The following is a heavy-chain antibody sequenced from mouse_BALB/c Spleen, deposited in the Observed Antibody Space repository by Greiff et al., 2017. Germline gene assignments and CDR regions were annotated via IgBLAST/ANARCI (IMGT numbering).Heavy chain of an antibody. D-gene: IGHD2-13*01. V-gene: IGHV2-9-2*01. CDR2: IWTGGGT. CDR3: VRLTGPYAMDY. J-gene: IGHJ4*01. CDR1: GFSLTSYD. Sequence: QVQLQQSGPGLVAPSQSLSITCTVSGFSLTSYDISWIRQPPGKGLEWLGVIWTGGGTNYNSAFMSRLSISKDNSKSQVFLKMNSLQTDDTAIYYCVRLTGPYAMDYWGQGTSVTVSS.